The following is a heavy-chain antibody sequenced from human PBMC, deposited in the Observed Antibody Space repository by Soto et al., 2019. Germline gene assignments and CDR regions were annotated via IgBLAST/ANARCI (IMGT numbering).Heavy chain of an antibody. CDR2: TIHTGNT. Sequence: NPSETLSLTCAVYSGSFSGYYWTWIRQPPGKGLEWIGQTIHTGNTNYNPSLKSRVTISEDTSKNQFSLKLTSVTAADTAMYYCAGGYCGGDCYSPRLYYYGMDVWGQGTTVTVSS. D-gene: IGHD2-21*02. J-gene: IGHJ6*02. CDR3: AGGYCGGDCYSPRLYYYGMDV. V-gene: IGHV4-34*12. CDR1: SGSFSGYY.